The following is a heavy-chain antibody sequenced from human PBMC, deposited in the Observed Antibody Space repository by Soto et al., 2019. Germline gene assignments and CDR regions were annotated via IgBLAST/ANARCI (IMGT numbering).Heavy chain of an antibody. CDR3: AKEGIGLWFGEFRY. V-gene: IGHV3-23*01. CDR1: GFTFSSYA. Sequence: GGSLRLSCAASGFTFSSYAMSWVRQAPGKGLEWVSTISGSGGGTYYADSVKGRFTISRDNSKNTLYLQMNSLRAEDTAIYYCAKEGIGLWFGEFRYWGQGTLVTVSS. D-gene: IGHD3-10*01. CDR2: ISGSGGGT. J-gene: IGHJ4*02.